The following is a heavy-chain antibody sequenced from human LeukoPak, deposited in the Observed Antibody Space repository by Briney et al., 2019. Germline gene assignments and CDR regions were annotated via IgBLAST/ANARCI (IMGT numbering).Heavy chain of an antibody. CDR2: ISSSSYI. CDR1: GFTFSSYS. J-gene: IGHJ5*02. Sequence: GGSLRLSRAASGFTFSSYSMNWVRQAPGKGLEWVSSISSSSYIYYADSVKGRFTISRDNAKNSLYLQMNSLRAEDTAVYYCAIRAVAGTKSSWGQGTLVTVSS. D-gene: IGHD6-19*01. V-gene: IGHV3-21*01. CDR3: AIRAVAGTKSS.